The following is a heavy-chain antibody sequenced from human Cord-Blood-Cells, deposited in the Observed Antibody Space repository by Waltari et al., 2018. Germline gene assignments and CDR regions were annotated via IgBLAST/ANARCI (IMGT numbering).Heavy chain of an antibody. J-gene: IGHJ2*01. CDR2: IYHSGST. D-gene: IGHD4-4*01. V-gene: IGHV4-30-2*01. Sequence: QLQLQESGSGLVKPSQTLSLTCAVSGGSISSGGYSWSWIRQPPGKGLEWIGYIYHSGSTYYNPSLKSRVTISVDRSKNQFSLKLSSVTAADTAVYYCARDGRTTVTTPHWYFDLWGRGTLVTVSS. CDR3: ARDGRTTVTTPHWYFDL. CDR1: GGSISSGGYS.